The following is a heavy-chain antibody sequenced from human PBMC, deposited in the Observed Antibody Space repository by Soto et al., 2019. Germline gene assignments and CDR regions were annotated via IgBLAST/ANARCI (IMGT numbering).Heavy chain of an antibody. CDR2: INTYADNT. CDR3: ATYCSSWVDV. Sequence: QVQLVQSGGEVKKPGASVKVACKASGYTFTTYGINWVRLAPGQGLEWMGWINTYADNTKYAQKFQGIVTVTADKSTSPDYMELRRLGSDDTAIYYCATYCSSWVDVWGQGTAVTVSS. CDR1: GYTFTTYG. D-gene: IGHD2-2*01. J-gene: IGHJ6*02. V-gene: IGHV1-18*01.